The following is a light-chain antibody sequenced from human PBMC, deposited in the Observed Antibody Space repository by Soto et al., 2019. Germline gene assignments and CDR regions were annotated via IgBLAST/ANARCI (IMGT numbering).Light chain of an antibody. J-gene: IGKJ4*01. CDR2: DAS. Sequence: EIVLTQSPATLSLSPGERDTLSCRASQSVISYLAWYQQKPGQAPRLLIYDASNRATGIPARFSGSGSGTDFPLTISSLEPEDFAVYYCQQRSNWPPLTFGGGTKVEIK. CDR1: QSVISY. V-gene: IGKV3-11*01. CDR3: QQRSNWPPLT.